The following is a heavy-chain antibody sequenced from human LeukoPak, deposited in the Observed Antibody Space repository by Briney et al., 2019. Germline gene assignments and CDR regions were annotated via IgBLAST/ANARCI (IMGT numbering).Heavy chain of an antibody. J-gene: IGHJ4*02. CDR1: GFTFSDYY. Sequence: GGSLRLSCAASGFTFSDYYMTWIRQAPGKGLEWVSYIGSSSSYTNYADSVKGRFTISRDNAKNSLYLQMNSLRAEDTAVYYCATYYYASGSSDWGQGTLVTVSS. CDR2: IGSSSSYT. CDR3: ATYYYASGSSD. V-gene: IGHV3-11*03. D-gene: IGHD3-10*01.